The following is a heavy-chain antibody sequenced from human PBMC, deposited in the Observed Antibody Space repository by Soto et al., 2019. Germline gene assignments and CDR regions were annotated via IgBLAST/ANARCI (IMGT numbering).Heavy chain of an antibody. J-gene: IGHJ4*02. CDR2: INSDGTTT. V-gene: IGHV3-74*01. CDR3: TRGGATGAGIYHFEN. CDR1: GFTFTSNW. Sequence: EVQLVESGGGLVQPGGSLRLSCAASGFTFTSNWMHWVRQAPGKGLVWVSRINSDGTTTTYADSVKGRFTISRDNAKNTLYLQANSLGGEDTAVYYCTRGGATGAGIYHFENWGQGTLVTVSS. D-gene: IGHD3-10*01.